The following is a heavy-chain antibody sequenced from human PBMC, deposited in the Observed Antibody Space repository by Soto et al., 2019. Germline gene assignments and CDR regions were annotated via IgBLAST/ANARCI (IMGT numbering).Heavy chain of an antibody. V-gene: IGHV6-1*01. D-gene: IGHD3-10*01. CDR2: TYYRSKWYN. J-gene: IGHJ5*02. CDR1: GDSVSSNSAA. Sequence: PSQTLSLTCVISGDSVSSNSAAWNWIRQSPSRGLEWLGRTYYRSKWYNDYAVSVKSRITINPDTSKNQFSLQLNSVTPEDTAVYYCAREWCGELFSWYLNWFDPSGQATLVTVSS. CDR3: AREWCGELFSWYLNWFDP.